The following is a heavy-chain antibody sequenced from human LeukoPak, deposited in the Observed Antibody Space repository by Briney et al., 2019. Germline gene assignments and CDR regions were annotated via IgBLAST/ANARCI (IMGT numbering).Heavy chain of an antibody. CDR1: GYPFTPYE. D-gene: IGHD1-14*01. V-gene: IGHV1-8*01. J-gene: IGHJ5*02. CDR3: ARGPRNDP. CDR2: VHPNSGNT. Sequence: GASVKVSCKTSGYPFTPYEINWVRQAAGQGLEWMGWVHPNSGNTAYAQKFQGRVTMTRDTSISTTYMELSGLRSDDTAVYFCARGPRNDPWGQGTLVTVSS.